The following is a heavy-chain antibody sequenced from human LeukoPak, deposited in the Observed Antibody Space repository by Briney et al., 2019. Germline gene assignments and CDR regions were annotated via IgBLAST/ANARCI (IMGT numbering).Heavy chain of an antibody. CDR1: GFTFSSYW. CDR2: VNTDGRST. D-gene: IGHD5-24*01. J-gene: IGHJ4*02. Sequence: GGSLRLSCAASGFTFSSYWMHWVRQAPGKGLVWVSRVNTDGRSTSYGGFVKGRFTVSRDNAKNTLHLQMNSLRAEDTAVYFCVRDVWGDRDGFFEYWGQGALVTVSS. CDR3: VRDVWGDRDGFFEY. V-gene: IGHV3-74*01.